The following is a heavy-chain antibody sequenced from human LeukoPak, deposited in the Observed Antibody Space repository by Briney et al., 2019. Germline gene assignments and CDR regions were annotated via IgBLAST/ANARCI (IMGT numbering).Heavy chain of an antibody. Sequence: GGSLRLSCAASGFTLSIHDVHGVRQVREKGVEWMSAINVAGNTYYSASVKGRFSVSRDNAKNSVPLKMTSLRAGDTAVYHCAREPEVYGSWYFDLWGRGTQVTVSS. J-gene: IGHJ2*01. CDR2: INVAGNT. D-gene: IGHD2-8*01. V-gene: IGHV3-13*01. CDR3: AREPEVYGSWYFDL. CDR1: GFTLSIHD.